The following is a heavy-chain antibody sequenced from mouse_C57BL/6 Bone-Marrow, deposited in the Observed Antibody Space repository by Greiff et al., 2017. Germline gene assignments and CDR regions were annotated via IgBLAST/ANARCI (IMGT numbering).Heavy chain of an antibody. Sequence: VQLQQSGAELVRPGASVKLSCTASGFNIKDDYMPWVKQRPEQGLEWIGWIDPENGDTEYASKFQGKATITADPSSNTAYLQLSSLTSEDTAVYYCTTFGYYYGLWYFDVWGTGTTVTVSS. CDR2: IDPENGDT. CDR1: GFNIKDDY. D-gene: IGHD1-1*01. V-gene: IGHV14-4*01. CDR3: TTFGYYYGLWYFDV. J-gene: IGHJ1*03.